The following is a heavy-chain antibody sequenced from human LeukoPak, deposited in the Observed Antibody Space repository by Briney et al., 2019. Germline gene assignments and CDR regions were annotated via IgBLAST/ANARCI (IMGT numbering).Heavy chain of an antibody. J-gene: IGHJ4*02. Sequence: SQTLSLTCTVSGGSISSGGYYWSWIRQHPGKGLEWIGYIYYSGSTYYNPSLKSRVTISVDTSKNQFSLKLSSVTAADTAVYYCARVGASSGYLLDYWGQGTLVIVSS. CDR3: ARVGASSGYLLDY. V-gene: IGHV4-31*03. CDR2: IYYSGST. D-gene: IGHD3-22*01. CDR1: GGSISSGGYY.